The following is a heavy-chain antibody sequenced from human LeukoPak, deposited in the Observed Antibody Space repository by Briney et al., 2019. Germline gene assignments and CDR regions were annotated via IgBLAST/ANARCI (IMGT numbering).Heavy chain of an antibody. D-gene: IGHD3-22*01. Sequence: ASVKVSCKASGYTFTSYGISWVRQAPGQGLEWMGWISAYNGNTNYAQELQGRVTMTTDTSTSTAYMELRSLRSDDTAVYYCARGTYYYDSSGYYYFDYWGQGTLVTVSS. V-gene: IGHV1-18*01. CDR3: ARGTYYYDSSGYYYFDY. CDR2: ISAYNGNT. CDR1: GYTFTSYG. J-gene: IGHJ4*02.